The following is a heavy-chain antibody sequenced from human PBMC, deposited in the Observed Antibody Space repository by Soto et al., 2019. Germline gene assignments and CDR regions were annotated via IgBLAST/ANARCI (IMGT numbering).Heavy chain of an antibody. CDR1: GDSITSNH. Sequence: SETLSLTCAVSGDSITSNHWNWIRQPPGRGLEWIGYIYNSGTTKYNPSLKSRVIISVDTSKNQLPLKLSSVTAADTAVYYCARVSMSTVSWGFDPWGQGTLVTVYS. CDR2: IYNSGTT. D-gene: IGHD4-4*01. J-gene: IGHJ5*02. CDR3: ARVSMSTVSWGFDP. V-gene: IGHV4-59*01.